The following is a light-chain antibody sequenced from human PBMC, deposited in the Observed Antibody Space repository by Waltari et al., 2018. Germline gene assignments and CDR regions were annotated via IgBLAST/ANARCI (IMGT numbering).Light chain of an antibody. CDR3: LQYDSYPRT. J-gene: IGKJ1*01. Sequence: DIQLTQFPSSLSAFVGDRDTFSCRASQGIRNSVDWFQQKPGKAPKALMYGASTLHSGVPSRFSGSGFGTYFTLTISGLQPEDLATYYCLQYDSYPRTFGQGTKVEIK. V-gene: IGKV1-16*01. CDR2: GAS. CDR1: QGIRNS.